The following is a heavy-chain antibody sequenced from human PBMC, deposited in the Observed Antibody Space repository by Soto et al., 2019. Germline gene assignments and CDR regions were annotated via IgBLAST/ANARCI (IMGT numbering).Heavy chain of an antibody. Sequence: QVQLQESGPGLVKPSETLSLTCTVSGGSISSYYWSWIRQPPGKGLEWIGYIYYSGSNNYNPSLKSRVTISVDTSKNQVSLQLSSVTAADTAVYYCARHGRLRSPLSSWVGYYFDYWGQGTLVTVSS. CDR2: IYYSGSN. J-gene: IGHJ4*02. V-gene: IGHV4-59*08. CDR1: GGSISSYY. CDR3: ARHGRLRSPLSSWVGYYFDY. D-gene: IGHD5-12*01.